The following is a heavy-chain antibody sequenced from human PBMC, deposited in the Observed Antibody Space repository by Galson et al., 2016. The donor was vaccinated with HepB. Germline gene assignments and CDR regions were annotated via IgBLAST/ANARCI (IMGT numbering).Heavy chain of an antibody. V-gene: IGHV3-48*02. CDR3: ARDRDFWSGYYTDAFDI. J-gene: IGHJ3*02. D-gene: IGHD3-3*01. CDR2: ISSSSQTI. Sequence: SLRLSCAASGFALTDYGINWVRQAPGEGLEWVSYISSSSQTINYADSVKGRFTISKDTAKNSVYLQMNSLRDEDTAVYYCARDRDFWSGYYTDAFDIWGQGTMVTVSS. CDR1: GFALTDYG.